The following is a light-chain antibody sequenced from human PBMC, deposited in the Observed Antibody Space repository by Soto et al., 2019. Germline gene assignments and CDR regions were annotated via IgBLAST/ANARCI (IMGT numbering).Light chain of an antibody. CDR1: QSVSNNY. CDR3: QQYAGPPTT. CDR2: GAS. Sequence: EIVLTQSPGTLSLSPGERATLSCRASQSVSNNYLAWYQQKPGQAPRLLIYGASNRATGIPDRFSGGGSGTDFTLTISRLEPEDFAVYFCQQYAGPPTTFGQGTKVDI. V-gene: IGKV3-20*01. J-gene: IGKJ1*01.